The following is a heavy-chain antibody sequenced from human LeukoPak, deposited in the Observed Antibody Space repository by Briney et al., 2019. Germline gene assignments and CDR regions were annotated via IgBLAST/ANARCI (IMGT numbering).Heavy chain of an antibody. Sequence: SETLSLTCTVSGGSISSYYWSWIRQPPGKGLEWIGYIYYSGSTNYNPSLKSRVTISVDTSKNQFSLKLSSVTAADTAVYYCAREMGPSLAAAGTLYYFDYWGQGTLVTVSS. CDR3: AREMGPSLAAAGTLYYFDY. J-gene: IGHJ4*02. CDR2: IYYSGST. CDR1: GGSISSYY. V-gene: IGHV4-59*12. D-gene: IGHD6-13*01.